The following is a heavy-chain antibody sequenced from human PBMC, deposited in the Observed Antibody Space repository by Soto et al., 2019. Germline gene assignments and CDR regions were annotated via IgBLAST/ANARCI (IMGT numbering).Heavy chain of an antibody. CDR1: GGSISSGGYY. D-gene: IGHD2-21*02. V-gene: IGHV4-31*03. J-gene: IGHJ6*02. Sequence: SETLSLTCTVSGGSISSGGYYWSWIRQHPGKGLEWIGYIYYSGSTYYNPSLKSRVTISVDTSKNQFSLKLSSVTAADTAVYYCAGSPLTAYYYYYGMDVWGQGTTVTVSS. CDR3: AGSPLTAYYYYYGMDV. CDR2: IYYSGST.